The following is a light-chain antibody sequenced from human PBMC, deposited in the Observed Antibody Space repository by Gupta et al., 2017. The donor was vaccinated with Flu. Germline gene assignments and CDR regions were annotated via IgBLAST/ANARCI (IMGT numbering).Light chain of an antibody. J-gene: IGLJ1*01. CDR2: DNN. V-gene: IGLV1-44*01. Sequence: SNVGSNAVHWYQQIPGTAPKLLIYDNNQRPSGVPDRFSGSKSGTSASLAISGHQSEDEAHYYCAAWDDSLNGHYVFGTGTEVTVL. CDR1: SNVGSNA. CDR3: AAWDDSLNGHYV.